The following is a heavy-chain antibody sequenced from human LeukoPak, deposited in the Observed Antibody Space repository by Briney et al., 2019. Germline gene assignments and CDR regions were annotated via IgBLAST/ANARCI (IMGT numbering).Heavy chain of an antibody. D-gene: IGHD1-26*01. CDR2: FDPEDGET. CDR3: ATVYSGSGGFDP. V-gene: IGHV1-24*01. J-gene: IGHJ5*02. Sequence: ASVKVSCKVSGYTLTELPMHWVRQAPGKGLEWMGGFDPEDGETIYAQKFQGRVTMTEDTSTDTAYMELSSLRSEDTAVYYCATVYSGSGGFDPWGQGTLVTVSS. CDR1: GYTLTELP.